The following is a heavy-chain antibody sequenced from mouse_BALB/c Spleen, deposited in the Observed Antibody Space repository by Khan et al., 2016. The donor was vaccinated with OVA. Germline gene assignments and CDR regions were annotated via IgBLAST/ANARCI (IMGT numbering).Heavy chain of an antibody. CDR2: IWGGGGT. V-gene: IGHV2-6-4*01. CDR1: GFSLSRYN. J-gene: IGHJ4*01. D-gene: IGHD2-14*01. CDR3: ARAYYRYDGYYAMDY. Sequence: VQLQVSGPGLVAPSQSLSIACTVSGFSLSRYNIHWVRQPPGKGLEWLGMIWGGGGTDYNSTLKSRLSISKDNSKSQVFLKMNSLQTDDTARYYCARAYYRYDGYYAMDYWGQGTSVTVSS.